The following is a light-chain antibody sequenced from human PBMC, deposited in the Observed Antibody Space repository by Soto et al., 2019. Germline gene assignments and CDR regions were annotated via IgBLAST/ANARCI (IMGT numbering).Light chain of an antibody. J-gene: IGKJ5*01. Sequence: DIQMTQSPSTLSASVGDRVTVTCRASQSVTTWLAWYQQKPGKAPKLLIYEASNLESGVPSRFTGSGSGKEFTLTISSLQSDDFATYYCQQYYRSSSTFGQGTRLEIK. V-gene: IGKV1-5*03. CDR3: QQYYRSSST. CDR1: QSVTTW. CDR2: EAS.